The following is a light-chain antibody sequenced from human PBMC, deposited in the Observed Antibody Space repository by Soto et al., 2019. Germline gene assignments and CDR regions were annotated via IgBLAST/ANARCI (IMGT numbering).Light chain of an antibody. Sequence: EITFTQSPATLTLSPEARATLSCRASQSVSSYLAWYQQKPGQAPRLLSYGASTRATGIPDRFSGSGSGTACSLTIRGLKPEDCAGDYCQQYRMPPKTFGQGTRLEIK. CDR1: QSVSSY. CDR3: QQYRMPPKT. V-gene: IGKV3-11*01. CDR2: GAS. J-gene: IGKJ5*01.